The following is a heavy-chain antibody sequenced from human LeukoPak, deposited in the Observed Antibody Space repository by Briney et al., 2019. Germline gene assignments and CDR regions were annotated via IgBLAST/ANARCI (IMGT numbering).Heavy chain of an antibody. V-gene: IGHV3-33*01. CDR3: ARESANYYDSSTTFDY. CDR1: GFTFSSYG. CDR2: IWYDGSNK. J-gene: IGHJ4*02. D-gene: IGHD3-22*01. Sequence: GGSLRLSCAASGFTFSSYGMHWVRQAPGKGLEWVAVIWYDGSNKYYADSVKGRFTISRDNAKNSLYLQMNSLRAEDTAVYYCARESANYYDSSTTFDYWGQGTLVTVSS.